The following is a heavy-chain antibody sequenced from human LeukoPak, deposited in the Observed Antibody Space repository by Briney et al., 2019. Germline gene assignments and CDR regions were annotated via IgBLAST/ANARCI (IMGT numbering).Heavy chain of an antibody. D-gene: IGHD2-21*02. CDR2: ISPGSNSI. V-gene: IGHV3-48*04. CDR1: GFIFSDYT. CDR3: AREVYCGADCPSPFDY. Sequence: GGSLRLSCAASGFIFSDYTFTWIRQVPGRGLEWDSYISPGSNSIYYADSLKGRFTISRDNAKNSLFLQMNSLTAEDTAVHYCAREVYCGADCPSPFDYWGRGTLVTVSS. J-gene: IGHJ4*02.